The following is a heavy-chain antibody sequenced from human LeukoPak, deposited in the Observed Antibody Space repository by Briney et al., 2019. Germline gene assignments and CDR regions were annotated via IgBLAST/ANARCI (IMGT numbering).Heavy chain of an antibody. CDR1: GLTFSSYA. J-gene: IGHJ3*02. CDR3: AKPTVTTGFDAFNI. D-gene: IGHD4-17*01. CDR2: ITGSGGST. V-gene: IGHV3-23*01. Sequence: PGGSLRLSCAVSGLTFSSYAMIWVRQAPGRGLEWVSVITGSGGSTYYADSVKGRFTISRDNSKNTLYLQMNSLRAEDTAVYYCAKPTVTTGFDAFNIWGQGTMVTVSS.